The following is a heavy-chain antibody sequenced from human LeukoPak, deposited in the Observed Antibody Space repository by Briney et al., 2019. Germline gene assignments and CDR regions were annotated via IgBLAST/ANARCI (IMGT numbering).Heavy chain of an antibody. Sequence: GGSLKLSCAASGFTFSGSAMHWVRQASGKGLEWVGRIRSKANSYATAYAASVKGRFTISRDDSKNTAYLQMNSLKTEDTAVYYCTRRDCSGGSCYLDYWGRGTLVTVSS. CDR3: TRRDCSGGSCYLDY. CDR2: IRSKANSYAT. V-gene: IGHV3-73*01. J-gene: IGHJ4*02. D-gene: IGHD2-15*01. CDR1: GFTFSGSA.